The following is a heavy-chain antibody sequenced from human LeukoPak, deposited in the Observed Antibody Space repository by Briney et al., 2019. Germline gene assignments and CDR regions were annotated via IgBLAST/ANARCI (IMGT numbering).Heavy chain of an antibody. Sequence: GGSLRLSCAASTFTFSSYGMHWVRQAPGKGLDWVAFIQYDGNKRYYADSVKGRFTISRDNSKNTLYLQMNSLRPEDTALYYCANTMYSSAWSPFDYWSRGTLVTVSS. V-gene: IGHV3-30*02. CDR2: IQYDGNKR. J-gene: IGHJ4*02. D-gene: IGHD6-19*01. CDR3: ANTMYSSAWSPFDY. CDR1: TFTFSSYG.